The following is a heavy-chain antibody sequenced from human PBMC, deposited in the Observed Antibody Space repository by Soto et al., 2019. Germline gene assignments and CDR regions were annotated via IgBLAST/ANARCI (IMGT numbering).Heavy chain of an antibody. V-gene: IGHV1-69*02. CDR3: ARAGTLLYDSSGYYPIDAFDV. D-gene: IGHD3-22*01. Sequence: QVQLVQSGAEVKKPGASVKVSCKASGGTISSYTISWVRQAPGQGLEWMGRIIPILGIANYAQEFQGRVTITADKSTSTAYMELSSLRSEDTAVYYCARAGTLLYDSSGYYPIDAFDVWGQGTMVTVSS. J-gene: IGHJ3*01. CDR2: IIPILGIA. CDR1: GGTISSYT.